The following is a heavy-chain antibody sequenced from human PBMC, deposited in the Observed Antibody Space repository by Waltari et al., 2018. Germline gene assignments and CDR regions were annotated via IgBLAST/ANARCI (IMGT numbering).Heavy chain of an antibody. CDR1: GFNFSSYW. J-gene: IGHJ4*02. D-gene: IGHD2-15*01. Sequence: EVQLVECGEGVVRRGGTLKLSCAAYGFNFSSYWMSWVRQAPGKGLEWVANINQDGSEKYYLASVKGRFTISRDNAKNSLYLQMNSLRVEDTGVYYCAKHPVNSSFFDHWGQGSLVTLSS. CDR2: INQDGSEK. CDR3: AKHPVNSSFFDH. V-gene: IGHV3-7*03.